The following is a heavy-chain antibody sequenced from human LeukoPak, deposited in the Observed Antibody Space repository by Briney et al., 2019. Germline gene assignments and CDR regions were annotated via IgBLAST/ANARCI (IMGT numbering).Heavy chain of an antibody. CDR2: ISYDGSNK. CDR1: GFTFSSYG. J-gene: IGHJ4*02. D-gene: IGHD5-18*01. Sequence: GGSLRLSCAASGFTFSSYGMHWVRQAPGKGLEWVAVISYDGSNKYYADSVKGRFTISRDNSKSTLYLQMNSLRAEDTAVYYCAKDLGYSYGQPLDYWGQGTLVTVSS. V-gene: IGHV3-30*18. CDR3: AKDLGYSYGQPLDY.